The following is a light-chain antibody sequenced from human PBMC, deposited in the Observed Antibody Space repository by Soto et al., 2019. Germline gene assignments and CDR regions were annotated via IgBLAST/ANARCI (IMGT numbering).Light chain of an antibody. CDR1: SSDVGGYNF. J-gene: IGLJ3*02. Sequence: QSALTQPRSVSGSPGQSVTISCTGTSSDVGGYNFVSWYQHHPGKAPKLMIYDVSKRPSGVPDRFSGSKSGNTASLTISGLQAGDEADYYCCSYAGSYTWVFGGGTKLTVL. V-gene: IGLV2-11*01. CDR2: DVS. CDR3: CSYAGSYTWV.